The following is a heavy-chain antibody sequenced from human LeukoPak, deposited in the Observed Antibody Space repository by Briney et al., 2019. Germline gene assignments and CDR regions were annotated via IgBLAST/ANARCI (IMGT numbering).Heavy chain of an antibody. CDR1: GFTFSNYW. J-gene: IGHJ3*02. CDR2: INQDGSEK. CDR3: ARSYRGPSAFDI. D-gene: IGHD3-10*01. Sequence: GGSLRLSRAASGFTFSNYWMSWVRQAPGKGLEWVANINQDGSEKHYVDSVKGRFTISRDNAQNSLSLQINSLRAEDTAVYYCARSYRGPSAFDIWGQGTMVSVSS. V-gene: IGHV3-7*01.